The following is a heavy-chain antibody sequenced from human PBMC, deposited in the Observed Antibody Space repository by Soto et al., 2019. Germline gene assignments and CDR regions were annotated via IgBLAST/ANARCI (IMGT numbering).Heavy chain of an antibody. D-gene: IGHD2-21*01. Sequence: PGGSLRLSCSASGFTFTTYTMMWVRQAPGKGLEWVSALGPSGGDKSYADSVKGRFTISRDNSKNTLYLQIDSLRAEDTAVYYCATSQHGDWGYWGQGTLVTVSS. V-gene: IGHV3-23*01. CDR1: GFTFTTYT. CDR2: LGPSGGDK. J-gene: IGHJ4*02. CDR3: ATSQHGDWGY.